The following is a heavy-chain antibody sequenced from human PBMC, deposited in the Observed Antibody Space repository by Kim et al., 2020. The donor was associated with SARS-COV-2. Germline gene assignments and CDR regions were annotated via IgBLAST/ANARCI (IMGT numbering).Heavy chain of an antibody. CDR3: ARDNADYGDYVPFDY. J-gene: IGHJ4*02. Sequence: ASVKVSCKASGYTFTSYYMHWVRQAPGQGLEWMGIINPSGGSTSYAQKFQGRVTMTRDTSTSTVYMELSSLRSEDTAVYYCARDNADYGDYVPFDYWGQGTLVTVSS. CDR1: GYTFTSYY. V-gene: IGHV1-46*01. CDR2: INPSGGST. D-gene: IGHD4-17*01.